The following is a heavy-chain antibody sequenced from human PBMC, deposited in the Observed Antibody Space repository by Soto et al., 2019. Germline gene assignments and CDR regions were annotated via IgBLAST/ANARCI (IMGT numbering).Heavy chain of an antibody. CDR3: ARRPGNDVYYGLDL. V-gene: IGHV4-39*01. Sequence: WETLSLTCTVSGGSISSSNYYWGWIRQPPGKGLEWIGSIFYSGNTFYNPSLKSRVTISVDTSKNQFSLSLSSVTAADTAVYYCARRPGNDVYYGLDLWGQGTTVTVSS. CDR2: IFYSGNT. J-gene: IGHJ6*02. CDR1: GGSISSSNYY.